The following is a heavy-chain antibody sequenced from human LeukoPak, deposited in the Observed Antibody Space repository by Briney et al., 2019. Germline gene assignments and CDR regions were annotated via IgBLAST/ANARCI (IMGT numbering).Heavy chain of an antibody. CDR3: AIREVLLWFGESKTFDY. V-gene: IGHV4-34*01. J-gene: IGHJ4*02. CDR1: GGSFSGYY. D-gene: IGHD3-10*01. CDR2: INHSGST. Sequence: SETLSLTCAVYGGSFSGYYWSWIRQPPGKGLEWIGEINHSGSTNYNPSLKSRVTISVDTSKNQFSQKLSSVTAADTAVYYCAIREVLLWFGESKTFDYWGQGTLVTVSS.